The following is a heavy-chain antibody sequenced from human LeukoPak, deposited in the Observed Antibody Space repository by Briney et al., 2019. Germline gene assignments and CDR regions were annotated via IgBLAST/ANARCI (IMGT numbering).Heavy chain of an antibody. J-gene: IGHJ4*02. D-gene: IGHD2-15*01. CDR2: IKPDGGEK. CDR1: GFTFGDYY. V-gene: IGHV3-7*01. CDR3: ARDLSGPSVY. Sequence: GGSLRLSCTASGFTFGDYYMTWIRQAPGKGLEWVANIKPDGGEKYFVDSVKGRFTISRDNAKNSLYLQMNSLRAEDTAVYYCARDLSGPSVYWGQGTLVTVSS.